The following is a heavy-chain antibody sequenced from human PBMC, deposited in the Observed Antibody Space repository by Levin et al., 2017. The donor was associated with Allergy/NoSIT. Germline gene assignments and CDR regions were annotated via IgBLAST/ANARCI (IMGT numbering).Heavy chain of an antibody. CDR1: GYTFTGYY. Sequence: KAGGSLRLSCKASGYTFTGYYMHWVRQAPGQGLEWMGWINPNSGGTNYAQKFQGRVTMTRDTSISTAYMELSRLRSDDTAVYYCAREDGRVGATLYAFDIWGQGTMVTVSS. CDR3: AREDGRVGATLYAFDI. CDR2: INPNSGGT. V-gene: IGHV1-2*02. D-gene: IGHD1-26*01. J-gene: IGHJ3*02.